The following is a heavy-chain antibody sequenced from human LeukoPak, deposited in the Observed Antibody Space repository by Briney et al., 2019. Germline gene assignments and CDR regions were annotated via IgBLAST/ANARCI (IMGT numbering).Heavy chain of an antibody. CDR2: IYYSGST. CDR3: ARRVGPNYYYYYMDV. CDR1: GGSISSSSYY. D-gene: IGHD1-26*01. V-gene: IGHV4-39*01. Sequence: SETLSLTCTVSGGSISSSSYYWGWIRQPPGKGLEWIESIYYSGSTYYNPSLKSRVTISVDTSKNQFSLKLSSVTAADTAVYYCARRVGPNYYYYYMDVWGKGTTVTVSS. J-gene: IGHJ6*03.